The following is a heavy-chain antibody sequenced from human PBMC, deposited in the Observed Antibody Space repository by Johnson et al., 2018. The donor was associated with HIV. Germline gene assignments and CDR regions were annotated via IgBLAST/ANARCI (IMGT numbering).Heavy chain of an antibody. Sequence: VQVVESGGGLVQPGGSLRLSCAASGFSVSSNYMTWVRQAPGKGLAWVSVLFSGGDTYYADPVRGRFAISRDNSKNTLYLQMNSLRAEDTAVYYCARACRDGYTCDVYDIWGQGTMVTVSS. V-gene: IGHV3-66*01. J-gene: IGHJ3*02. D-gene: IGHD5-24*01. CDR3: ARACRDGYTCDVYDI. CDR1: GFSVSSNY. CDR2: LFSGGDT.